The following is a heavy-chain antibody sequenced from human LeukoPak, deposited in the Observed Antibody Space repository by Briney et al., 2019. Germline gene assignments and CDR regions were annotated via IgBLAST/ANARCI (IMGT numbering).Heavy chain of an antibody. CDR2: MNPNSGNT. J-gene: IGHJ4*02. V-gene: IGHV1-8*01. D-gene: IGHD1-26*01. CDR1: GYTFTSYD. Sequence: ASVKVSCKASGYTFTSYDINWVRQATGQGLEGMGWMNPNSGNTGYAQKFQGRVTMTRNTSISTAYMELSSLRSEDTAVYYCARFGSGSYDFDYWGQGTLVTVSS. CDR3: ARFGSGSYDFDY.